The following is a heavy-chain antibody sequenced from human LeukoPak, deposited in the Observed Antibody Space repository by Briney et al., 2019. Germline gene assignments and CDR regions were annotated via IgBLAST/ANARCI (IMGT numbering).Heavy chain of an antibody. D-gene: IGHD2-2*01. J-gene: IGHJ5*02. CDR1: GGSFSGYY. CDR3: ARGMANIVVVPAVKNWFDP. Sequence: SETLSLTCAVYGGSFSGYYWSWIRQPPGKGLEWIGEINHSGSTNYNPSLKGRVTISVDTSKNQFSLTLSSVTAADTAVYYCARGMANIVVVPAVKNWFDPWGQGPLVTVSS. V-gene: IGHV4-34*01. CDR2: INHSGST.